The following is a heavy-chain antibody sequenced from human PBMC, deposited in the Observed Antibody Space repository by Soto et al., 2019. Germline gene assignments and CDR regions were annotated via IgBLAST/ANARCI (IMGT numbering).Heavy chain of an antibody. V-gene: IGHV1-69*12. CDR1: GGTFSSYA. J-gene: IGHJ6*02. CDR3: AKWALWFGEKEYYYYGMDV. CDR2: IIPIFGTA. D-gene: IGHD3-10*01. Sequence: QVQLVQSGAEVKKPGSSVKVSCKASGGTFSSYAISWVRQAPGQGLEWMGGIIPIFGTANYAQKFQGRVTITADESTSTAYMELSSLRSEDTAVYYFAKWALWFGEKEYYYYGMDVWGQGTTVTVSS.